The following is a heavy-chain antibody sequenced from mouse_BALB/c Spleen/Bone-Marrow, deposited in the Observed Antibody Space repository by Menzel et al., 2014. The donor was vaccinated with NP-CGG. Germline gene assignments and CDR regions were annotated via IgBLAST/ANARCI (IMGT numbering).Heavy chain of an antibody. D-gene: IGHD1-1*01. CDR3: VSYYYGNYFDS. J-gene: IGHJ2*01. Sequence: VQLQQSGAELVKPGASVKLSCTASGFNIKDTYMHWVKQRPEQGLEWIGRIDPANGNTKCDPKFQGKATITADTSSNTAYLQLSSLTSEDTAVYYCVSYYYGNYFDSWGQGTTLTVSS. CDR1: GFNIKDTY. CDR2: IDPANGNT. V-gene: IGHV14-3*02.